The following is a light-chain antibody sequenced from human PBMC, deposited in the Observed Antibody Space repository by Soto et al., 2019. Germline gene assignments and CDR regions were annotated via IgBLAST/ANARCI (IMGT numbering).Light chain of an antibody. CDR1: SSNIGANP. CDR2: NND. V-gene: IGLV1-44*01. J-gene: IGLJ2*01. CDR3: EAWDDSLYGAV. Sequence: QSVLTQPPSASGTPGQRATISCSGSSSNIGANPINWYQQLPGTAPKLLIYNNDQRPSGVPDRFSASKSGTSASLAISGLQSEDEADYYCEAWDDSLYGAVLGGGTKVTVL.